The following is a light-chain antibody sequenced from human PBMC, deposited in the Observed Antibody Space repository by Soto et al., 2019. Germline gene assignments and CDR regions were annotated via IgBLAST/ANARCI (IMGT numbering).Light chain of an antibody. CDR2: DVS. Sequence: QSALTQPASVSGSPGQSITISCTGTSSDVGGYNYVSWYQQHPGKAPKLMIYDVSNRPSGVSNRFSGSKSGNTASLIISGLQAEDEADYYCSSYTSSITLVVFGGGTKLTVL. V-gene: IGLV2-14*01. J-gene: IGLJ2*01. CDR3: SSYTSSITLVV. CDR1: SSDVGGYNY.